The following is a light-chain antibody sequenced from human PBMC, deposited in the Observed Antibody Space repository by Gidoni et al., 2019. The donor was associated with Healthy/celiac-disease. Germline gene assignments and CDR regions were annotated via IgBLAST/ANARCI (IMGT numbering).Light chain of an antibody. CDR1: QGIRND. J-gene: IGKJ1*01. CDR3: LQDYNYPWT. V-gene: IGKV1-6*01. CDR2: AAS. Sequence: AIQMTQSPSFPSASVGDRVTITCRASQGIRNDLGWYQQKPGKAPKLLIYAASSLQSGVPSRFSGSGSGTDFTLTISSLQPEDFATYYCLQDYNYPWTFGQXTKVEIK.